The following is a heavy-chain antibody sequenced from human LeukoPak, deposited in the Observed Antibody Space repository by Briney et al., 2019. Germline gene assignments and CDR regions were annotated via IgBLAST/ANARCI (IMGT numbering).Heavy chain of an antibody. CDR2: ISGSGGST. J-gene: IGHJ5*02. V-gene: IGHV3-23*01. Sequence: GGSLRLSCAASGFTFSSYAVSWVRQAPGKGLEWVSAISGSGGSTYYADSVKGRFTISRDNSKNTLYLQMNSLRAEDTAVYYCAKDGGSYYAESWGQGTLVTVSS. CDR1: GFTFSSYA. D-gene: IGHD1-26*01. CDR3: AKDGGSYYAES.